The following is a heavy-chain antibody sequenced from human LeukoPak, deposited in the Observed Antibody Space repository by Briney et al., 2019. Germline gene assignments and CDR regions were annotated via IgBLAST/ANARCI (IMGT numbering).Heavy chain of an antibody. D-gene: IGHD3-22*01. J-gene: IGHJ4*02. V-gene: IGHV3-48*03. CDR3: ARGLMGYYYDSSGYDS. CDR2: ISSSGSTI. CDR1: GLTFSSYE. Sequence: PGGSLRLSCAASGLTFSSYEMNWVRQAPGKGLEWVSYISSSGSTICYADSVKGRFTISRDNAKNSLYLQMNSLRAEDTAVYYCARGLMGYYYDSSGYDSWGQGTLVTVSS.